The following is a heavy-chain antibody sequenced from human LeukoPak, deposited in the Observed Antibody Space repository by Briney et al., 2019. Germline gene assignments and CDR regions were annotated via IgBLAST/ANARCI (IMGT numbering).Heavy chain of an antibody. Sequence: GGSLRLSCAASGFTFSNAWMSWVRQAPGKGLEWVGRIKSKTDGGTTDYAAPVKGRFTISRDDSKNTLYLQMNSLKTEDRAVYYCAARYNWNDLAYWGQGTLVTVSS. CDR2: IKSKTDGGTT. J-gene: IGHJ4*02. CDR3: AARYNWNDLAY. V-gene: IGHV3-15*01. D-gene: IGHD1-1*01. CDR1: GFTFSNAW.